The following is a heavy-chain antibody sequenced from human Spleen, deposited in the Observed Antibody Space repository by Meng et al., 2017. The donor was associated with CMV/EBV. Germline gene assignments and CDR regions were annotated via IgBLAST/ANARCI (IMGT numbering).Heavy chain of an antibody. CDR2: ISTYTEDT. Sequence: YSFPNYGITWGPQAPGQGLGWMGWISTYTEDTQYAQKSQGGVTMTTDTSSTTAYMELKSLRSDDTAVYYCARGGYQQLSRRWWFDPWGQGTLVTVSS. J-gene: IGHJ5*02. D-gene: IGHD2-2*01. CDR3: ARGGYQQLSRRWWFDP. V-gene: IGHV1-18*01. CDR1: YSFPNYG.